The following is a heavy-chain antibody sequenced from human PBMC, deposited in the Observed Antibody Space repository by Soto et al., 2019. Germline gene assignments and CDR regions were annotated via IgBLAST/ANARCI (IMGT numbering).Heavy chain of an antibody. V-gene: IGHV2-70*01. CDR3: SRTRIAVAGWGPYDI. J-gene: IGHJ3*02. Sequence: SCPTLVTPTQTLTLTRTFSRFSLSTSGMCVSWIPHPPGKALEWLALIDWDDDKYYITSLKTRLTISKDTSKNQAVLTMTIVDRVETATFYCSRTRIAVAGWGPYDIRGQGTIVNVAS. D-gene: IGHD6-19*01. CDR2: IDWDDDK. CDR1: RFSLSTSGMC.